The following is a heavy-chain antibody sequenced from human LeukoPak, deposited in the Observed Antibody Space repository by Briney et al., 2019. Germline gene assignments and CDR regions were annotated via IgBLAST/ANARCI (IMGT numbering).Heavy chain of an antibody. CDR1: GFTFSSYA. Sequence: GGSLRLSCAASGFTFSSYAMSWVRQAPGKGLEWVSAISGSGGSTYYADSVKGRFTISRDNAKNSLYLQMNSLRAEDTAVYYCAKGGGGYRNGFSVWGKGTTVTVSS. J-gene: IGHJ6*04. CDR2: ISGSGGST. V-gene: IGHV3-23*01. CDR3: AKGGGGYRNGFSV. D-gene: IGHD5-18*01.